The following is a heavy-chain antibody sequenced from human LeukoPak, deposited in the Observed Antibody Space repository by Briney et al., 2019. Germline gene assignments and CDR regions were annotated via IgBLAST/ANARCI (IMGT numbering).Heavy chain of an antibody. J-gene: IGHJ4*02. CDR2: IYYSGST. CDR1: GGSISSYY. D-gene: IGHD4-23*01. Sequence: SETLSLTCTVSGGSISSYYWSWIRQPPGKGLEWIGYIYYSGSTNYNPSLKSRVTISVDTSKNQFSLKLSSVTAADTAVYYCASRWVTTVATFDYWGQGTLVTVSS. CDR3: ASRWVTTVATFDY. V-gene: IGHV4-59*12.